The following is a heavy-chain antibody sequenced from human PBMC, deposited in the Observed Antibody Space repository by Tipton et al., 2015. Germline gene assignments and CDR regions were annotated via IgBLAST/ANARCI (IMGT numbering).Heavy chain of an antibody. CDR3: ARTSYDSSGYFGGEDY. CDR1: GGSISSNSYY. J-gene: IGHJ4*02. CDR2: IYNSGNT. V-gene: IGHV4-39*07. D-gene: IGHD3-22*01. Sequence: TLSLTCTVSGGSISSNSYYWGWIRQPPGKGLEWIGIIYNSGNTYYNPSLKSRVTLFVDTSKNQFSLKLSSVTAADTAVYYCARTSYDSSGYFGGEDYWGQGTLVTVSS.